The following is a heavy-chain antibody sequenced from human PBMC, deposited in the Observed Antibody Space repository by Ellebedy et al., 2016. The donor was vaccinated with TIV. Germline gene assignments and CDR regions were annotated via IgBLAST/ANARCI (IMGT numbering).Heavy chain of an antibody. V-gene: IGHV3-23*01. Sequence: GGSLRLSCEASGFTFSRYAMNWVRQAPGKGLDWVSSIGSTGGSIFYADSVKGRFTISRDNSKNTLYLQMNSLRAEDTAVYYCAREFHDYFFDYWGQGTLVTVSS. D-gene: IGHD2-21*02. J-gene: IGHJ4*02. CDR2: IGSTGGSI. CDR3: AREFHDYFFDY. CDR1: GFTFSRYA.